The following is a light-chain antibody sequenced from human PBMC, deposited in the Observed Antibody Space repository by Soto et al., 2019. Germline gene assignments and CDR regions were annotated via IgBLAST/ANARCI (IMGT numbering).Light chain of an antibody. J-gene: IGKJ5*01. CDR2: DVS. CDR3: QQFNTYPIT. V-gene: IGKV1-13*02. Sequence: AIQLTQSPSSLSASVGDGVTITCRASQDIRGALAWYQQKPGKAPKLLIYDVSSLESGVPSRFSGSGSGTDFTLTISSLQPEDFATYYCQQFNTYPITFGQGTRLEIK. CDR1: QDIRGA.